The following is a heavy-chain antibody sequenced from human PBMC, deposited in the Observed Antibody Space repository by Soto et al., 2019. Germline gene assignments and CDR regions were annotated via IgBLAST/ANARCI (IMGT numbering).Heavy chain of an antibody. D-gene: IGHD6-13*01. V-gene: IGHV4-34*01. J-gene: IGHJ5*02. CDR1: GGSFSGYY. CDR2: INHSGST. Sequence: SETLSLTCAVYGGSFSGYYWSWIRQPPGKGLEWIGEINHSGSTNYNPSLKSRVTISVDTSKDQFSLKLSSVTAADTAVYYCAREGPRWKLQLAYNWLDPRCQGTLVPSPQ. CDR3: AREGPRWKLQLAYNWLDP.